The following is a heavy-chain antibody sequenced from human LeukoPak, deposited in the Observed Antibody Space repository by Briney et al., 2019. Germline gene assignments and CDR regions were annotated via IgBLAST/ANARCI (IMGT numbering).Heavy chain of an antibody. J-gene: IGHJ4*02. Sequence: PGESLRLSCTASGLSFSGQWMNWVRQSPGQGLEWVANIKYDGSEKYYVDSVKGRFTISREDAKNSLSLQMDSVRPEDTAVYYCAFNNNFKYWGQGTLVIVS. V-gene: IGHV3-7*01. CDR2: IKYDGSEK. D-gene: IGHD1/OR15-1a*01. CDR1: GLSFSGQW. CDR3: AFNNNFKY.